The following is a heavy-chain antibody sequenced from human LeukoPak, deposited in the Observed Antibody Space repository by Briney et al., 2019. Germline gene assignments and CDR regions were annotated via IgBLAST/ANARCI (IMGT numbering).Heavy chain of an antibody. V-gene: IGHV3-23*01. CDR1: GFTFDDYA. Sequence: GGSLRLSCAASGFTFDDYAMHWVRQVPGKGLEWVSTISGSGGTTYYADSVKGRFTISRDNSKNTLYLQMNSLRAEDTAVYYCAKLTYSSSSGYYFDYWGQGTLVTVSS. CDR3: AKLTYSSSSGYYFDY. CDR2: ISGSGGTT. D-gene: IGHD6-6*01. J-gene: IGHJ4*02.